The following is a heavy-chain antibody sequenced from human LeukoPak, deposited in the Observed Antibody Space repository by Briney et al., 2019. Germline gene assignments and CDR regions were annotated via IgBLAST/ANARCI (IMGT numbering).Heavy chain of an antibody. Sequence: ASVKVSCKASGYTFTGYYMHWVRQAPGQGLKWMGWINPNSGGTNYAQKFQGRVTMTRDTSISTAYMEVSRLRSDDTAVYYCARGQTYYGSGSYDFNWFDPWGQGTLVTVSS. CDR3: ARGQTYYGSGSYDFNWFDP. D-gene: IGHD3-10*01. CDR2: INPNSGGT. CDR1: GYTFTGYY. J-gene: IGHJ5*02. V-gene: IGHV1-2*02.